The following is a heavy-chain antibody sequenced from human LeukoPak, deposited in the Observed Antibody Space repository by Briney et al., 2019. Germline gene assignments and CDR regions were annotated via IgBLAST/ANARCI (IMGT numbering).Heavy chain of an antibody. V-gene: IGHV3-23*01. D-gene: IGHD2-15*01. J-gene: IGHJ4*02. CDR3: AKGFGSRPLYYFDY. Sequence: GGSLRLSCAASGFTFSTYAMSWVRQAPGKGLEWVAGISDSGDYTNDADSVKGRFTISRDNSKNTLYLQMNGLRAEDTAVYFCAKGFGSRPLYYFDYWGQGTLVIVSS. CDR2: ISDSGDYT. CDR1: GFTFSTYA.